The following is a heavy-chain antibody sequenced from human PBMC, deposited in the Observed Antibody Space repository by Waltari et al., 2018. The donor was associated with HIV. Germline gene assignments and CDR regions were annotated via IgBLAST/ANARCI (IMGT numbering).Heavy chain of an antibody. CDR2: IDPNSGDT. J-gene: IGHJ5*02. CDR3: ARTYYYDSSGYYAP. Sequence: QVQLVQSGAEVKKPGASVKASCKAPGYTFIGYYIFWVRQAPGGGLEWMGWIDPNSGDTNYAQKLQGRVTMTRDTSISTAYMELSRLRPDDTAVYYCARTYYYDSSGYYAPWGQGTLVTVSS. CDR1: GYTFIGYY. D-gene: IGHD3-22*01. V-gene: IGHV1-2*02.